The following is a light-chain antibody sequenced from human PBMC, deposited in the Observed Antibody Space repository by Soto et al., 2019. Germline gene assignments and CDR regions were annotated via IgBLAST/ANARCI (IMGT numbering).Light chain of an antibody. J-gene: IGKJ1*01. CDR3: QQFGSSPRT. CDR2: GAS. CDR1: QSVSSTY. Sequence: VLTQSPGTLSLSPGGRATLSCRASQSVSSTYLAWYQQKPGQAPRLLIYGASSRATGIPDRFSGSGSGTDFTLTISRLGPEDFAVYYCQQFGSSPRTFGQGTKVDIK. V-gene: IGKV3-20*01.